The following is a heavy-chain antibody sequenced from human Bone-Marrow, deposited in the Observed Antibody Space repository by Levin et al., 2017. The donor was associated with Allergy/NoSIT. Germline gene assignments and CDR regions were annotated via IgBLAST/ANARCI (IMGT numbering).Heavy chain of an antibody. CDR1: GGSFSGYY. D-gene: IGHD6-13*01. Sequence: SETLSLTCAVYGGSFSGYYWSWIRQPPGKGLEWIGEINHSGSTNYNPSLKSRVTISVDTSKNQFSLKLSSVTAADTAVYYCARAIAAAGDWFDPWGQGTLVTVSS. J-gene: IGHJ5*02. CDR2: INHSGST. V-gene: IGHV4-34*01. CDR3: ARAIAAAGDWFDP.